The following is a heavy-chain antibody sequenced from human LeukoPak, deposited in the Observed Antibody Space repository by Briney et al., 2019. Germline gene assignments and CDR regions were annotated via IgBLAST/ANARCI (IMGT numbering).Heavy chain of an antibody. J-gene: IGHJ4*02. CDR1: GFTFSSYA. CDR3: ARVEGYCRGGNCYSVDY. V-gene: IGHV3-23*01. Sequence: GGSLRLSCAASGFTFSSYAMSWVRRAPGKGLEWISAITGSGGNTYYADSVKGRFTISRDNARNSLYLQMNGLRAEDTAVYYCARVEGYCRGGNCYSVDYWGQGTLVTVSS. D-gene: IGHD2-15*01. CDR2: ITGSGGNT.